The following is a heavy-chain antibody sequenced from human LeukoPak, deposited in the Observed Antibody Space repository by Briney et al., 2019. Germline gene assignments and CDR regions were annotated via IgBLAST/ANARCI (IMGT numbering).Heavy chain of an antibody. D-gene: IGHD3-3*01. CDR3: ARDRAWNYFDY. J-gene: IGHJ4*02. V-gene: IGHV3-30*03. CDR2: ISNDGSRK. Sequence: GGSLRLSCAPSGFTFSRHGMHWVRQAPGKGLEWVAIISNDGSRKYYAHSVGGRFTISRDNSKNTLYLQMDSLRAEDTAVYYCARDRAWNYFDYWGQGTLVTVSS. CDR1: GFTFSRHG.